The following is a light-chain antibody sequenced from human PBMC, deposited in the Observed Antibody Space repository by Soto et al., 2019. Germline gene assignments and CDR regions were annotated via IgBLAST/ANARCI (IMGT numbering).Light chain of an antibody. CDR1: QNVNSN. CDR2: GAS. Sequence: IVLTQSPATLSVSPGERATLSCRASQNVNSNLAWYQQKPGQAPRLLIYGASTRATGIPARFSGSGSGTEFTLTISSLQSEDFAVYYCHQYNNWPPLFTFGPGTTVEIK. V-gene: IGKV3-15*01. J-gene: IGKJ3*01. CDR3: HQYNNWPPLFT.